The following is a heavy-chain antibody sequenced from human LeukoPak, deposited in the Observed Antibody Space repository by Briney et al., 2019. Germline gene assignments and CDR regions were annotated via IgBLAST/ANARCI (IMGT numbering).Heavy chain of an antibody. Sequence: SVKVSFKASGGTLSSYSISWVRQAPGQGLEWMGGIIPIFGSANFAQKFQGRVTMTTDTSTSTAYMDLRSLRSDDTAVYYCARERSGWFFSNWGQGTLVTVS. CDR3: ARERSGWFFSN. V-gene: IGHV1-69*05. J-gene: IGHJ4*02. D-gene: IGHD6-19*01. CDR2: IIPIFGSA. CDR1: GGTLSSYS.